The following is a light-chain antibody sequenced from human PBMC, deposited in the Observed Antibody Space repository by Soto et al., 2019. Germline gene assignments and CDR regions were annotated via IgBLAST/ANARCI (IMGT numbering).Light chain of an antibody. J-gene: IGLJ3*02. CDR2: EVT. CDR3: SSFTKSILV. CDR1: TSDVGSHNF. Sequence: QSVLTQPASVSGSPGQSITISCTGTTSDVGSHNFVSWYQQLPGKAPKLLIYEVTNRPSGTSNRFSGSKSGNTASLTISGLQAEDEADYYCSSFTKSILVFGGGTKVTVL. V-gene: IGLV2-14*01.